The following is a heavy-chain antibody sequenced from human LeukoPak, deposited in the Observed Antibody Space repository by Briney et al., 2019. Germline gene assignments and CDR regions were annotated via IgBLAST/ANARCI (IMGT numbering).Heavy chain of an antibody. Sequence: GGSLRLSCAASGFTFSSYEMNWVRQAPGKGLEWVAVTSYDGSNSYYADSVKGRFTISRDNSENTLYLQMDSLRSEDTAVYYCAKQYRSRYYYDNSAYDYWGQGTLVTVSS. CDR1: GFTFSSYE. CDR2: TSYDGSNS. J-gene: IGHJ4*02. V-gene: IGHV3-30*18. D-gene: IGHD3-22*01. CDR3: AKQYRSRYYYDNSAYDY.